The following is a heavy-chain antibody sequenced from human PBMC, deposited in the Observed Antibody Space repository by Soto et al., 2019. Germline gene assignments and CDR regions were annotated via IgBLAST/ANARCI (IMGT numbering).Heavy chain of an antibody. CDR3: ARVRSAARGRHYFDY. J-gene: IGHJ4*02. CDR2: INPSGGST. Sequence: ASVKVSCTASGYTFTSYYMDWVRHAPGQGLEWMGIINPSGGSTSYAQKFQGRVTMTRDTSTSTVYMELSSLRSEDTAVYYCARVRSAARGRHYFDYWGQGTLVTVSS. CDR1: GYTFTSYY. V-gene: IGHV1-46*01.